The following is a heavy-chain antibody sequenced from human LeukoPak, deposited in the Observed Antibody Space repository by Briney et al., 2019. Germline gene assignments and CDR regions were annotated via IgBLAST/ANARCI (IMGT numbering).Heavy chain of an antibody. CDR2: IYHSGST. V-gene: IGHV4-30-2*01. J-gene: IGHJ3*02. Sequence: PSQTLSLTCAVSGGSISSGGYSWSWIRQPPGEGLEWIGYIYHSGSTYYNPSLKSRVTISVDRSKNQFSLKLSSVTAADTAVYYCARGTDDAIDIWGQGTMVTVSS. D-gene: IGHD1-1*01. CDR1: GGSISSGGYS. CDR3: ARGTDDAIDI.